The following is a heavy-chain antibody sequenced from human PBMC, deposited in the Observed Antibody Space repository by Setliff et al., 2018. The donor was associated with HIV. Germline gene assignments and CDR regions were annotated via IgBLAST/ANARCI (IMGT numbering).Heavy chain of an antibody. CDR3: TLLTSGWYPEIDY. V-gene: IGHV2-26*01. D-gene: IGHD6-13*01. CDR1: GFSLSNATMG. J-gene: IGHJ4*02. Sequence: PTLVNPTETLTLTCTVFGFSLSNATMGVSWIRQPPGKALEWLAHIFSNDEKAYNTSLKSRLTISKDTSKGLVVLTMTNMDPVDTATYYCTLLTSGWYPEIDYWGQGTLVTVSS. CDR2: IFSNDEK.